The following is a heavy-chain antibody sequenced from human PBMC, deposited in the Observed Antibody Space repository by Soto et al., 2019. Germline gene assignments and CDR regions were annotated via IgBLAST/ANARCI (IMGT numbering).Heavy chain of an antibody. CDR3: ARHSSINNWFNP. V-gene: IGHV4-39*01. Sequence: SETLSLTCTVSGGSITSSHYYWAWIRQPPGKGLEWIGCIYYSGSTNNNPSLRSRLAMSVDTSKNQFSLKVSSVAAADTAVYFCARHSSINNWFNPWGQGTLVTVSS. CDR2: IYYSGST. CDR1: GGSITSSHYY. D-gene: IGHD4-4*01. J-gene: IGHJ5*02.